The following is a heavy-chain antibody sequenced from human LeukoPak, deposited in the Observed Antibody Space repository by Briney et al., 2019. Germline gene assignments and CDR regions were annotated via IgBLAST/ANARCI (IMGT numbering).Heavy chain of an antibody. D-gene: IGHD6-13*01. J-gene: IGHJ4*02. CDR2: IYPGDSDT. Sequence: GESLKISCKGSGYSFTSYWIGWVRQMPGKGLEWMGIIYPGDSDTRYSPSFQGQVTISADKSIGTAYLQWSSLKASDTAMYYRARPRGSPHLPSPYYFDYWGQGTLVTVSS. V-gene: IGHV5-51*01. CDR1: GYSFTSYW. CDR3: ARPRGSPHLPSPYYFDY.